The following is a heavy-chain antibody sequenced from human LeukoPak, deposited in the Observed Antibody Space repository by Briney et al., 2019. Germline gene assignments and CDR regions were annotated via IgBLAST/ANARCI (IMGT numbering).Heavy chain of an antibody. Sequence: GGSLRLSCAASGFKFGDFNMNWVRQAPGKGLEWISYISSSSSNIYYADSVTGRFTISRDNARNSLFLQMSSLRAEDTAMYYCARGTYASGNSYWGQGTLVTVSS. CDR2: ISSSSSNI. V-gene: IGHV3-48*01. CDR1: GFKFGDFN. J-gene: IGHJ4*02. D-gene: IGHD3-10*01. CDR3: ARGTYASGNSY.